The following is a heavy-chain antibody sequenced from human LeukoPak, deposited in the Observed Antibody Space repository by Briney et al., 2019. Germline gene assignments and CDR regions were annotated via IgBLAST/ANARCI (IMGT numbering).Heavy chain of an antibody. D-gene: IGHD3-3*01. CDR3: ARSFITIFGVVSRPFDY. Sequence: SETLSLTCAVYGGSFSGYYWSWIRQPPGKGLEWIGVINHSGSTNYNPSLKSRVTISVDTSKNQFSLKLSSVTAADTAVYYCARSFITIFGVVSRPFDYWGQGTLVTVSS. CDR2: INHSGST. J-gene: IGHJ4*02. CDR1: GGSFSGYY. V-gene: IGHV4-34*01.